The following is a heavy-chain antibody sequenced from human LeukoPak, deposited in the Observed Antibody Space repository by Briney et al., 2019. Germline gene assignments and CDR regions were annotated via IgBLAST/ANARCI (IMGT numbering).Heavy chain of an antibody. CDR2: VNPNGGST. Sequence: ASVKVSCKASGYPFISLYIHWVRQAPGQGLEWMGIVNPNGGSTNYAQTFQGRVTMTRDTSTSTVYMELSSLRSEDTAVYHCARGEDGGTYYAFFHYGMDVWGQGTTVTVSS. V-gene: IGHV1-46*01. CDR3: ARGEDGGTYYAFFHYGMDV. CDR1: GYPFISLY. J-gene: IGHJ6*02. D-gene: IGHD1-26*01.